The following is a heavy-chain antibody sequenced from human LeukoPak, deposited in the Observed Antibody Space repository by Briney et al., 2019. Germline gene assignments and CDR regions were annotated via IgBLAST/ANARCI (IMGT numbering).Heavy chain of an antibody. V-gene: IGHV3-7*01. CDR3: ASVREWQLQNAPFDY. D-gene: IGHD1-26*01. CDR2: IKQDGSER. J-gene: IGHJ4*02. Sequence: GGSLRLSFASSGFTFNSYWMSWVRRAPGKGLEGVANIKQDGSERYYVDSVKGRFTISRDNAKSSLYLQMNSLRAEDTAVYYCASVREWQLQNAPFDYWGQGTLVTVSS. CDR1: GFTFNSYW.